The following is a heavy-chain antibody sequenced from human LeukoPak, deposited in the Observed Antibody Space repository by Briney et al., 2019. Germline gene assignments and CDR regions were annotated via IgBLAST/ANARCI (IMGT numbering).Heavy chain of an antibody. CDR1: GYTFTSYY. CDR2: INPSGGST. V-gene: IGHV1-46*01. D-gene: IGHD2-15*01. Sequence: ASVKVSCKASGYTFTSYYMHWVRQAPGQGLEWMGIINPSGGSTSYAQKFQGRVTMTRETSTSTVYMELSSLSSEDTAVYYCARWGGYCSGGSCYSYYYYYMDVWGKGTTVTISS. J-gene: IGHJ6*03. CDR3: ARWGGYCSGGSCYSYYYYYMDV.